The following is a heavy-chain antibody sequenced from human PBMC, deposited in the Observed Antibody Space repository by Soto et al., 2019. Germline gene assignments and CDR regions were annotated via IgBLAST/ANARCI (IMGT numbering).Heavy chain of an antibody. Sequence: QVQLQESGPGLVKPSETLSLTCTASGGSISSYYWKWIRQSAGKGLEWIGRVYISGSTNYHPSLKVSVAMSVDTSSNQCSVKVTAVTCADTAVYYCARGGRDGFDIWGQGTMVTVSS. CDR2: VYISGST. V-gene: IGHV4-4*07. J-gene: IGHJ3*02. CDR3: ARGGRDGFDI. CDR1: GGSISSYY.